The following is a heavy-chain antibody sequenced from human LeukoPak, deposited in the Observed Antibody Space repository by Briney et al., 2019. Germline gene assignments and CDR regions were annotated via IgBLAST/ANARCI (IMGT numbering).Heavy chain of an antibody. CDR1: GFTFRPYN. CDR3: VRGDGDLFDF. J-gene: IGHJ4*02. Sequence: GGYLILYCASSGFTFRPYNMNWVRHAPGKGLEWVSFISKTSTKVYYGDSVRGRFIISRDNAKNSIHLQMGSLRVEDTAVYYCVRGDGDLFDFWGQGTLVTVSS. D-gene: IGHD4-17*01. CDR2: ISKTSTKV. V-gene: IGHV3-21*06.